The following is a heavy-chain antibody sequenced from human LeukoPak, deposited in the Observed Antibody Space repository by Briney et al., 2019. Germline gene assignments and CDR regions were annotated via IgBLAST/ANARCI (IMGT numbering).Heavy chain of an antibody. D-gene: IGHD1-26*01. CDR3: AGVLVGAIGNYFDY. J-gene: IGHJ4*02. Sequence: ASVKVSCKASGYTFTSYYMHWVRQAPGQGLEWMGMINPSGGSTNYAQKFQGRVTMTRDTSTSTVYLELSSLRSEDTAVYYCAGVLVGAIGNYFDYWGQGTLVTASS. CDR1: GYTFTSYY. CDR2: INPSGGST. V-gene: IGHV1-46*01.